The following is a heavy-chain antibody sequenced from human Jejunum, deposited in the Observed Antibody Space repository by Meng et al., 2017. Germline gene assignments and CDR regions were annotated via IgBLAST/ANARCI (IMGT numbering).Heavy chain of an antibody. Sequence: QVQLQQWGAGLLKPSETLSLTCAIYGGSFNNYYWSWIRQPPGEGLEWIGEIHQSGSTNYNPSLKSRVTISVDSSKNQFFLDLSSVTDADTAVYYCASLSSSWSGADYWGQGTLVTVSS. CDR3: ASLSSSWSGADY. J-gene: IGHJ4*02. V-gene: IGHV4-34*01. CDR2: IHQSGST. D-gene: IGHD6-13*01. CDR1: GGSFNNYY.